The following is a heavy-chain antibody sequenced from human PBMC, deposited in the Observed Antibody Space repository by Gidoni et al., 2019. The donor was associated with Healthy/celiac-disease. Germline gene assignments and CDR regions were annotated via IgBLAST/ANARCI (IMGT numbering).Heavy chain of an antibody. V-gene: IGHV1-69*06. D-gene: IGHD6-6*01. CDR1: GGTFSSYA. CDR3: ARDFREYSSSAGTILWNV. J-gene: IGHJ6*02. Sequence: QVQLVQSGAAVKKPGSSVKVSCKASGGTFSSYAISWVRQAPGQGLEWMGGIIPIFGTANYAQKFQGRVTITADKSTSTAYMELSSLRSEDTAVYYCARDFREYSSSAGTILWNVWGQGTTVTVSS. CDR2: IIPIFGTA.